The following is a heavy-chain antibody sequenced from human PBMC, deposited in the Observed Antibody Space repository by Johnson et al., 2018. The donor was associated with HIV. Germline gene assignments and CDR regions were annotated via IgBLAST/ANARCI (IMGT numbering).Heavy chain of an antibody. J-gene: IGHJ3*02. Sequence: VHLVESGGGLIQPGGSLRLSCAASGFTVSSNYMSWVRQAPGKGLEWVSVIYSGGSTYYADSVKGRFTISSDNSKNTLYLQMNSLRAEDTAVYYCARALGNWNFYDAFDIWGQGTMVTVSS. D-gene: IGHD1-7*01. CDR1: GFTVSSNY. CDR2: IYSGGST. V-gene: IGHV3-53*01. CDR3: ARALGNWNFYDAFDI.